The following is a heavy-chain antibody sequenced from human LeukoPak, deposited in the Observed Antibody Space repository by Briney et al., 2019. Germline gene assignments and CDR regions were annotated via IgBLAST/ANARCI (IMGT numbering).Heavy chain of an antibody. CDR3: ARDFAAGLYYFDY. V-gene: IGHV1-2*02. CDR2: INPNSGGT. Sequence: VASVKVSCKASGYTFTGYYMHWVRQAPGQGLEWMGWINPNSGGTNYAQKFQGRVTMTRDTSISTAYMELSRLRSDDTAVYYCARDFAAGLYYFDYWGQGTLVTVSS. J-gene: IGHJ4*02. CDR1: GYTFTGYY. D-gene: IGHD6-13*01.